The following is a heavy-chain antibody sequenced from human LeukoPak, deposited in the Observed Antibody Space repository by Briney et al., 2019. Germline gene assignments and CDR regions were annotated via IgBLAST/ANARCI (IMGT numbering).Heavy chain of an antibody. V-gene: IGHV1-46*01. CDR1: GYTFTSYY. Sequence: ASVKVSCKASGYTFTSYYMHWVRQAPGQGLEWMGIINPSGGSTSYAQKFQGRVTMTRDTSTSTVYMELSSLRSEDTAVYYCARERRIRERPDAFDIWGQGTMVTVSS. CDR3: ARERRIRERPDAFDI. D-gene: IGHD1-26*01. CDR2: INPSGGST. J-gene: IGHJ3*02.